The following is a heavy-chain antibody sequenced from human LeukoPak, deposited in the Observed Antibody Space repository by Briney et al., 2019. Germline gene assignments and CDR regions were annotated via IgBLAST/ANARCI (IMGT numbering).Heavy chain of an antibody. Sequence: GGSLRLSCAASGFTFSSYSMNWVRQAPGKGLEWVSSISSSSSYIYYSDSVKGRFTISRDNAKNSLYLQMNSLRAEDTAVYYCARGSRDDYSNPPFDHWGQGTLVTVSS. CDR1: GFTFSSYS. CDR3: ARGSRDDYSNPPFDH. D-gene: IGHD4-11*01. V-gene: IGHV3-21*01. CDR2: ISSSSSYI. J-gene: IGHJ4*02.